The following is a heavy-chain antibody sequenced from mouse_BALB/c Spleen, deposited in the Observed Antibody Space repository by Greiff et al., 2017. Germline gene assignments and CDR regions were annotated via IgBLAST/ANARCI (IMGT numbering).Heavy chain of an antibody. CDR1: GYTFTDYA. J-gene: IGHJ4*01. Sequence: VQLQQSGAELVRPGVSVKISCKGSGYTFTDYAMHWVKQSHAKSLEWIGVISTYYGDASYNQKFKGKATMTVDKSSSTAYMELARLTSEDSAIYYCARLGSLYAMDYWGQGTSVTVSS. V-gene: IGHV1S137*01. CDR2: ISTYYGDA. D-gene: IGHD1-1*02. CDR3: ARLGSLYAMDY.